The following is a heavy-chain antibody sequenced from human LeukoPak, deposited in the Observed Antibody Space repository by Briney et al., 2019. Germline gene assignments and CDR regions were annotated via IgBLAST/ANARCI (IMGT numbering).Heavy chain of an antibody. J-gene: IGHJ4*02. CDR1: GFTFSSYG. CDR3: AREGGRYSYGYDPLDY. Sequence: GSLRLSCAASGFTFSSYGVHWVRQAPGKGLEWVAVIWYDGSNKYYADSVKGRFTISRDNSKNTLYLQMNSLRAEDTAVYCCAREGGRYSYGYDPLDYWGQGTLVTVSS. D-gene: IGHD5-18*01. V-gene: IGHV3-33*01. CDR2: IWYDGSNK.